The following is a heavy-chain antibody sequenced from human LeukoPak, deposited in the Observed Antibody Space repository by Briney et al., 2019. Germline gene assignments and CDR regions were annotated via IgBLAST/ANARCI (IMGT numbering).Heavy chain of an antibody. D-gene: IGHD3-16*01. CDR3: APSFVVGGD. V-gene: IGHV1-2*07. J-gene: IGHJ4*02. Sequence: GASVKVSCKASGYTFTSFYLRWVRQAPGQGLEWMGWINPKTGGTKYLHKFEGRVTMTRDTSTSTAFMELSGLTSDDTAVYYCAPSFVVGGDWGQGTLVIVSS. CDR2: INPKTGGT. CDR1: GYTFTSFY.